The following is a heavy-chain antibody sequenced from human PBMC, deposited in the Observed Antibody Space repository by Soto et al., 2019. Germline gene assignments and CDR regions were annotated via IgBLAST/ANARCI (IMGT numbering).Heavy chain of an antibody. D-gene: IGHD3-22*01. CDR2: IYYSGST. CDR3: ARDYYDSSGDDI. CDR1: GGSISSYY. J-gene: IGHJ3*02. Sequence: SETLSLTCTVSGGSISSYYWSWIRQPPGKGLEWIGYIYYSGSTNYNPSLKSRVTISVDTSKNQFSLKLSSVTAADTAVYYCARDYYDSSGDDIWGQGTMVTVS. V-gene: IGHV4-59*01.